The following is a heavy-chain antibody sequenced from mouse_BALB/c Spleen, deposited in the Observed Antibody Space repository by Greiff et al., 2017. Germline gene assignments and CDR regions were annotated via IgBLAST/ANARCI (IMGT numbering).Heavy chain of an antibody. CDR1: GFTFSSYG. CDR2: INSNGGST. J-gene: IGHJ4*01. Sequence: DVMLVESGGGLVQPGGSLKLSCAASGFTFSSYGMSWVRQTPDKRMELVATINSNGGSTYYPDSVKGRFTISRDNAKNTLYLQMSSLKSEDTAMDYCASLKIGLAMDYWGQGTSVTVSS. V-gene: IGHV5-6-3*01. D-gene: IGHD3-3*01. CDR3: ASLKIGLAMDY.